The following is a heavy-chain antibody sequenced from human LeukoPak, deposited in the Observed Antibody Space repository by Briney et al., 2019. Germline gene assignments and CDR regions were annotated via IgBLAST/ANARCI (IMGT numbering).Heavy chain of an antibody. J-gene: IGHJ3*02. CDR3: ARFSRITWGDWGDAFDI. CDR1: GGSFSDYF. V-gene: IGHV4-34*01. D-gene: IGHD2-21*02. CDR2: IDDCGNT. Sequence: SETLSLTCSVYGGSFSDYFWSWIRQSPGKGLEWIGEIDDCGNTNYNPSHMSRVIVSMEKSKKQFSLVMRSVAAADTAVYYCARFSRITWGDWGDAFDIWGQGTTVIVSS.